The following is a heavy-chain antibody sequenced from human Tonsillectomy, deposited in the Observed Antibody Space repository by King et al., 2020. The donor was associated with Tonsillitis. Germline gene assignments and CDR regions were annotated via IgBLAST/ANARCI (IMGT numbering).Heavy chain of an antibody. J-gene: IGHJ3*02. CDR1: GFIFSSYG. V-gene: IGHV3-30*02. CDR3: AKPRARRYDSSGWFDAFDI. CDR2: IRYDGSNK. Sequence: VQLVESGGGVVQPGGSLRLSCAASGFIFSSYGMHWVRQAPGKGLEWVAFIRYDGSNKYYADSVKGRFTISRVNSKNTLYLQMNSLRAEDTAVYYCAKPRARRYDSSGWFDAFDIWGQGTMVTVSS. D-gene: IGHD6-19*01.